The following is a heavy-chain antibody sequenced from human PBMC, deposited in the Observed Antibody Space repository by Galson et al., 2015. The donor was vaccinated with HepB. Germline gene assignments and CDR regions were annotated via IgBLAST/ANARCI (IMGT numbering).Heavy chain of an antibody. V-gene: IGHV3-53*04. J-gene: IGHJ6*02. CDR2: IYSGGST. D-gene: IGHD3-9*01. Sequence: SLRLSCAASGFTVSSNYMSWVRQAPGKGLEWVSVIYSGGSTYYADSVKGRFTISRHNSKNTLYLQMNSLRAEDTAVYYCARGRSYDILTGYFAYGMDVWGQGTTVTVSS. CDR1: GFTVSSNY. CDR3: ARGRSYDILTGYFAYGMDV.